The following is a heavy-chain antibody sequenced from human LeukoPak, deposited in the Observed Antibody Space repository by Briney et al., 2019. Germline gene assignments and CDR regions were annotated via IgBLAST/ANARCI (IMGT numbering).Heavy chain of an antibody. J-gene: IGHJ4*02. CDR2: INPNSGGT. CDR3: AREIPGGAAFDY. D-gene: IGHD2-2*01. CDR1: GYTFTGYY. V-gene: IGHV1-2*02. Sequence: ASVKVSCKASGYTFTGYYMHWVRQAPGQGLEWVGWINPNSGGTNYAQKFQGRVTMTRDTSISTAYMELSRLRSDDTAVYYCAREIPGGAAFDYWGQGTLVTVSS.